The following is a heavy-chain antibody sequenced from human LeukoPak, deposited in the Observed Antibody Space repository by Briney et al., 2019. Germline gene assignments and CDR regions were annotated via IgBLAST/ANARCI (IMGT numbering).Heavy chain of an antibody. J-gene: IGHJ4*02. CDR1: GYTFTSYY. CDR3: AREVGGIVVVPAANNDYFDD. D-gene: IGHD2-2*01. CDR2: INPSGGST. V-gene: IGHV1-46*01. Sequence: GASVKVSCEASGYTFTSYYMHWVRQAPGQGLEWMGIINPSGGSTSYAQKFQGRVTMTRDTSTSTVYMELSSLRSEDTAVYYCAREVGGIVVVPAANNDYFDDWGQGTLVTVAS.